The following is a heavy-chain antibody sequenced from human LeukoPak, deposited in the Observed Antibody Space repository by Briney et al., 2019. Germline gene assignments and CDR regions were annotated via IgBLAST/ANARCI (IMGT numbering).Heavy chain of an antibody. CDR2: IYYSGST. D-gene: IGHD3-10*01. CDR3: ARGLDYYGSGSYWWFDP. J-gene: IGHJ5*02. V-gene: IGHV4-30-4*01. Sequence: PSETLSLTCTVSGGSISSGDYYWSWIRQPPGKGLEWIGYIYYSGSTYYNPSLKSRVTISVDTSKNQFSLKLSSVTTADTAVYYCARGLDYYGSGSYWWFDPWGQGTLVTVSS. CDR1: GGSISSGDYY.